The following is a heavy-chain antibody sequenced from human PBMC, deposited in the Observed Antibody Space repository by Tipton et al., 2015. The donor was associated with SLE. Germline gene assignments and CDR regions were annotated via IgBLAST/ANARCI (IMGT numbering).Heavy chain of an antibody. J-gene: IGHJ4*02. V-gene: IGHV4-4*02. CDR1: GGSISSSNW. D-gene: IGHD5-12*01. CDR3: ARKGVATMRY. Sequence: TLSLTCAVSGGSISSSNWWSWVRQPPGKGLEWIGEINHSGSTNYNPSLKSRVTISVDTSKNQFSLKLSSVTAADTAVYYCARKGVATMRYWGQGILVTVSS. CDR2: INHSGST.